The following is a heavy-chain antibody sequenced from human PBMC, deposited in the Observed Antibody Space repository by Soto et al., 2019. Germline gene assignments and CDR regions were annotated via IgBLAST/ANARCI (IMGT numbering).Heavy chain of an antibody. V-gene: IGHV3-23*01. D-gene: IGHD6-13*01. Sequence: EVQLLESGGGLVQPGGSLRLSCAASGFTFRGYAMSWVRQAPGKGLEWVSAISGSGGSTYYADSVKGRFTISRDNSKNTLYLQMNSLRAEDTAVYYCAKEGGSAAGKVSYFDYWGQGTLVTVSS. CDR2: ISGSGGST. CDR3: AKEGGSAAGKVSYFDY. CDR1: GFTFRGYA. J-gene: IGHJ4*02.